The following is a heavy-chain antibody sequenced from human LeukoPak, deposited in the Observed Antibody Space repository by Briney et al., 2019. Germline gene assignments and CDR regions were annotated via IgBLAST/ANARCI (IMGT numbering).Heavy chain of an antibody. D-gene: IGHD5-18*01. Sequence: TSGGSLRLSCAASGFTFSSYNMNWVRQAPGKGLEWVSSISSSSSYIYYADSVTGRFTISRDNSKNTVNLQMNRLRVEDTAIYYCAKDWIQFNRVFDCFDSWGQGTLVTVSS. V-gene: IGHV3-21*04. CDR2: ISSSSSYI. CDR1: GFTFSSYN. J-gene: IGHJ4*02. CDR3: AKDWIQFNRVFDCFDS.